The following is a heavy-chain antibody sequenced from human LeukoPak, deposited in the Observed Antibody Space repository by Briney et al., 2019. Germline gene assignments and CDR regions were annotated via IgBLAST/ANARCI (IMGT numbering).Heavy chain of an antibody. CDR2: INHSGST. J-gene: IGHJ4*02. V-gene: IGHV4-34*01. CDR1: GESFRGYY. D-gene: IGHD5-18*01. CDR3: ARGRGYSYGHRGLDY. Sequence: SETLSLTCAVYGESFRGYYWSWIRQPPGKGLEWIGEINHSGSTNYSPSLKSRVTISVDTSKNQFSLKLSSVTAADTAVYYCARGRGYSYGHRGLDYWGQGTLVTVSS.